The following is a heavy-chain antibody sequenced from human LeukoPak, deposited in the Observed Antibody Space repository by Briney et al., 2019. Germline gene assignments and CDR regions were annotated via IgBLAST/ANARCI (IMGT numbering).Heavy chain of an antibody. CDR1: GGSFSGYY. V-gene: IGHV4-34*01. J-gene: IGHJ4*02. CDR3: AREGGPYRPLDY. CDR2: VNLQGST. Sequence: KPSETLSLTCAVYGGSFSGYYWSWIRQPPGKGLEWIGEVNLQGSTNYNPSLMGRVAIAVDTSENHISLQLTSVTAADTAVYYCAREGGPYRPLDYSGQGTLVTVSS.